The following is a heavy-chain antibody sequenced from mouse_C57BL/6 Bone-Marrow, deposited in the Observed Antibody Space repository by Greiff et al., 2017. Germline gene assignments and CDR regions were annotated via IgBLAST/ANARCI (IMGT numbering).Heavy chain of an antibody. J-gene: IGHJ2*01. V-gene: IGHV1-39*01. CDR1: GYSFTDYN. CDR3: ARSGIYYYRYYFDF. CDR2: ISPNYGTT. Sequence: VQLQQSGPELVKPGASVKISCKASGYSFTDYNMNWVKQSNGKSLEWIGVISPNYGTTSYNQKFKVKTTLTVDTSSSTAYMQLNSLTSEDSAVYYYARSGIYYYRYYFDFWGQGTTLTVSS. D-gene: IGHD1-1*01.